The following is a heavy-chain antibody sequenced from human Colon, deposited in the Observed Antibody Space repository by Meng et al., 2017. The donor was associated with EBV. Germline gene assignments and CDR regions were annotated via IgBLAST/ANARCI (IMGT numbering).Heavy chain of an antibody. CDR3: ASLYGDSSVWYLDI. Sequence: QVQLQESGPGLVKPSQTLSLTCTVSGGSISSGNHYWRWIRQHPGKGLEYIGYIYYSGSTYYNPSLKSRVIISVDTSKNQFSLRLNSVTAADTAVYYCASLYGDSSVWYLDIWGRGTLVTVAS. D-gene: IGHD4-17*01. CDR2: IYYSGST. CDR1: GGSISSGNHY. J-gene: IGHJ2*01. V-gene: IGHV4-31*03.